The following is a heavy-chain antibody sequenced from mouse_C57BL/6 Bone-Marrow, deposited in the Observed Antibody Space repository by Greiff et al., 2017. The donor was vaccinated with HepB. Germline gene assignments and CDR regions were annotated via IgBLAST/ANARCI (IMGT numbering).Heavy chain of an antibody. CDR2: IYPGGGYT. CDR3: ARHSNYGWYFDV. D-gene: IGHD2-5*01. J-gene: IGHJ1*03. CDR1: GYTFTNYW. V-gene: IGHV1-63*01. Sequence: QVQLQQSGAELVRPGTSVKMSCKASGYTFTNYWIGWAKKRPGHGLEWIGDIYPGGGYTNYNEKFKGKATLTADKSSSTAYMQFSSLTSEDSAIYYCARHSNYGWYFDVWGTGTTVTVSS.